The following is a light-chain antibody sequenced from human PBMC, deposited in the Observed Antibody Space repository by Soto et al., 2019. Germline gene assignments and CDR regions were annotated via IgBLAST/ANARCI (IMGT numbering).Light chain of an antibody. Sequence: EIVMTQSPAALSVSTGERATLSCRASQGISSALAWYQQKPGQAPRLLVYGASTRATGLPARFSGSGSGTEFTLTISSLQSEDFAVYYCQQYNNWPLTFGGGTK. CDR3: QQYNNWPLT. CDR2: GAS. CDR1: QGISSA. V-gene: IGKV3-15*01. J-gene: IGKJ4*01.